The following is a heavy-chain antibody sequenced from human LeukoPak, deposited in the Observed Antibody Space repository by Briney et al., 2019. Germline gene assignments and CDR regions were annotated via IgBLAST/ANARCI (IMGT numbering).Heavy chain of an antibody. CDR1: GFTFSHFG. CDR2: IWSDGTNE. J-gene: IGHJ4*02. V-gene: IGHV3-33*03. Sequence: GRSLGLSCAASGFTFSHFGMHWVRQAPGKGLEWVAVIWSDGTNEYYADSVKGRFSISRDSSKNTVSLQMNSLRAEDTAVYFCAKDAQRGFDYSNSLQYWGQGTLVTVSS. CDR3: AKDAQRGFDYSNSLQY. D-gene: IGHD4-11*01.